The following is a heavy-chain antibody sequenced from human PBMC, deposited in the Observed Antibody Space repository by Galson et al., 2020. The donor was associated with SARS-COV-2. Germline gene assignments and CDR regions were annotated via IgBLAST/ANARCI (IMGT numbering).Heavy chain of an antibody. V-gene: IGHV4-34*01. CDR3: ARLHYGEYAPEAFDI. J-gene: IGHJ3*02. CDR1: GGSFSGYY. Sequence: SETLSLTCPVYGGSFSGYYWSWIRQPPGKGLEWIGYISHSGGTYYNPSLKSRVTISGDRSKNQFSLRLSSVTAADTAVYYCARLHYGEYAPEAFDIWGPGTRVTVAS. D-gene: IGHD4-17*01. CDR2: ISHSGGT.